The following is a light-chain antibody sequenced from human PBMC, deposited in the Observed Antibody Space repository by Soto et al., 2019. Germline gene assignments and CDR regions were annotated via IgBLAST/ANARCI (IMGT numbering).Light chain of an antibody. CDR1: QSVGSY. CDR2: DAS. Sequence: VVLTQSPATLSLSPGERATLSCRASQSVGSYLAWYQQTPGQAPRLLIYDASNRATGIPVRFSGSGSGTDFTLTISSIEPEDSAVYYCQQRRNSLFGGGTKVEIK. V-gene: IGKV3-11*01. J-gene: IGKJ4*01. CDR3: QQRRNSL.